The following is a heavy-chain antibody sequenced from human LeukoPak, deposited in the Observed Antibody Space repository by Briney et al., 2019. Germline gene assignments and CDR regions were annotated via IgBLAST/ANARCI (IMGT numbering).Heavy chain of an antibody. V-gene: IGHV3-74*01. CDR2: INGDGSVT. CDR1: GFTFSSFW. CDR3: TRGTSTRSDY. Sequence: GGSLRLSCAASGFTFSSFWMRWVSHAPGKGLVWVSCINGDGSVTGYAGSAKGRFTISRDNAKNTLYLQMNSLRAEDTAVYYCTRGTSTRSDYWGPGTLVTVSS. J-gene: IGHJ4*02. D-gene: IGHD1-14*01.